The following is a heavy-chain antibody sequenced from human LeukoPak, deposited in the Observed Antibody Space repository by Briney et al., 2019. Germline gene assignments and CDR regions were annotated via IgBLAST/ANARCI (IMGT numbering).Heavy chain of an antibody. Sequence: GSLRLSCAASGFTFSSYWMSWVRQAPGKGLEWVANIKQDGSEKYCVDSVKGRFTISRDNAKNSLYLQMNSLRAEDTAVYYCARDAPTRDILTGYYHAYYYYYGMDVWGQGTTVTVSS. CDR1: GFTFSSYW. J-gene: IGHJ6*02. CDR3: ARDAPTRDILTGYYHAYYYYYGMDV. D-gene: IGHD3-9*01. V-gene: IGHV3-7*01. CDR2: IKQDGSEK.